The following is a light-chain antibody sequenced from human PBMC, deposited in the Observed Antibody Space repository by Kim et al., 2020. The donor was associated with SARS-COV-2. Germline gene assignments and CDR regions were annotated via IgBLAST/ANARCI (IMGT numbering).Light chain of an antibody. CDR3: QQHHYWRA. Sequence: SLFPGKRATPSGAASESISSLLWWDQQQPSQPTRGLISGASTRAAGTPAMFSGSASGTEFTLTISSLQSDDFATYYRQQHHYWRAFGQGTRLEIK. J-gene: IGKJ5*01. CDR1: ESISSL. CDR2: GAS. V-gene: IGKV3D-15*01.